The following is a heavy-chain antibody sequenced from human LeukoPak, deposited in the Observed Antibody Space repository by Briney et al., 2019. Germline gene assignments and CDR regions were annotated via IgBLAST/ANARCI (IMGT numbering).Heavy chain of an antibody. V-gene: IGHV3-23*01. CDR2: ISGGGGST. CDR1: GFTFSSYA. CDR3: AKVSVVGATTGYFDY. D-gene: IGHD1-26*01. Sequence: GGSLRLSCAASGFTFSSYAMSWVRQAPGRGLEWVSAISGGGGSTYYADSVKGRFTISRDNSKNTLYLQMNSLRAEDTAVYYCAKVSVVGATTGYFDYWGQGTLVTVSS. J-gene: IGHJ4*02.